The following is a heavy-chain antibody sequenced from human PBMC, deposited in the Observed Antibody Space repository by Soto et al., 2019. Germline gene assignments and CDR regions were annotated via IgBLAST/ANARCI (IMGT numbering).Heavy chain of an antibody. Sequence: QITLKESGPTLVEPTQTLTLTCTYSGFSLRTTGVGVGWIRQPPGKALEWLGIIYWNDDKRYSPSLKNRFTLTSDSSKSQVVLTMTNMDPVDTATYYCAHTWGLPFDYWGQGTPVIVSS. CDR2: IYWNDDK. CDR1: GFSLRTTGVG. V-gene: IGHV2-5*01. J-gene: IGHJ4*02. CDR3: AHTWGLPFDY. D-gene: IGHD3-16*01.